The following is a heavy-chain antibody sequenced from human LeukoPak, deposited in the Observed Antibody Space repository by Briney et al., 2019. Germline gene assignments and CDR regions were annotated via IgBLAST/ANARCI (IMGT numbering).Heavy chain of an antibody. Sequence: GASVKVSCKASGYTFTSYGISWVRQAPGQGLEWMGRISAYNGNTNYAQKLQGRVTMTTDTSTSTAYMELRSLRSDDTAVYYCAREGLYDSSGYYCDYWGQGTLVTVSS. V-gene: IGHV1-18*01. CDR1: GYTFTSYG. J-gene: IGHJ4*02. CDR3: AREGLYDSSGYYCDY. CDR2: ISAYNGNT. D-gene: IGHD3-22*01.